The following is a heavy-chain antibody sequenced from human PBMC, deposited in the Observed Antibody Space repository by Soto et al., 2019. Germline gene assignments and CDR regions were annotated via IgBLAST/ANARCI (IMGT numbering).Heavy chain of an antibody. CDR1: GGSISSYY. Sequence: PSDNLSITCTVSGGSISSYYLRWIRQPPGKGLEWIGYIYYSGSTNYNPSLKSRVTISVDTSKNQFSLKLSSVTAADTAVYYCARVWGYAFDYWGQGTLVTVS. CDR2: IYYSGST. CDR3: ARVWGYAFDY. D-gene: IGHD3-16*01. V-gene: IGHV4-59*07. J-gene: IGHJ4*02.